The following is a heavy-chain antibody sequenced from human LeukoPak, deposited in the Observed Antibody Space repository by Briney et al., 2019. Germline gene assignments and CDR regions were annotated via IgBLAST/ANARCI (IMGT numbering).Heavy chain of an antibody. V-gene: IGHV3-23*01. CDR1: GITLSNYG. J-gene: IGHJ4*02. CDR2: ISDSGGST. D-gene: IGHD3-16*02. Sequence: GGSLRLSCAVSGITLSNYGMSWVRQAPGKGLEWVAGISDSGGSTIYADSVKGRFTVSRDNPKNTLYLQMNSLRAEDTAEYYCAKDIMITFGGVIAFDYWGQGTLVTVSS. CDR3: AKDIMITFGGVIAFDY.